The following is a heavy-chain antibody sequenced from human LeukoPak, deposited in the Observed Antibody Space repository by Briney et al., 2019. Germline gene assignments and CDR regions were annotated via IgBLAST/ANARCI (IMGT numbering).Heavy chain of an antibody. V-gene: IGHV3-66*02. J-gene: IGHJ5*02. Sequence: GSLSLSCAASGFTVSSNYMSWIRQAPGKGLEWVSVIYSGGSTYYADSEKSRFTISRDNSKNTLYLPMNSLRGEDTAVYYWARGGLDRYGYFEWFDPWGHGNLVTVSS. CDR1: GFTVSSNY. CDR2: IYSGGST. CDR3: ARGGLDRYGYFEWFDP. D-gene: IGHD5-18*01.